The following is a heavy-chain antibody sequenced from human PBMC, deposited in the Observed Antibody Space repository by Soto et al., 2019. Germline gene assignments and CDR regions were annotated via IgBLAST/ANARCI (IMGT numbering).Heavy chain of an antibody. D-gene: IGHD4-17*01. J-gene: IGHJ4*02. CDR3: AKDGEHYDYGDYGPTVDY. Sequence: QVQLVESGGGVVQPGRSLRLSCAASGFTFSSYGMHWVRQAPGKGLEWVAVISYDGSNKYYADSVKGRFTISRDNSKNTLYLQMNSLRAEDTAVYYCAKDGEHYDYGDYGPTVDYWGQGTLVTVSS. CDR2: ISYDGSNK. CDR1: GFTFSSYG. V-gene: IGHV3-30*18.